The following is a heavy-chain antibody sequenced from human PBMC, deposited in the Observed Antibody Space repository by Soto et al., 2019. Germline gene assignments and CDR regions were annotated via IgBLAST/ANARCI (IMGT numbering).Heavy chain of an antibody. CDR1: GYTFTSYD. V-gene: IGHV1-8*01. CDR3: ARQWELSGYYYGMDV. D-gene: IGHD1-26*01. Sequence: GASVKVSCKASGYTFTSYDINWVRQAPGQGLEWMGWMSPNSGNTGYAQKFQGRVTMTRDTSISTAYMELSSLRSEDTAVYYCARQWELSGYYYGMDVWGQGTTVTVSS. CDR2: MSPNSGNT. J-gene: IGHJ6*02.